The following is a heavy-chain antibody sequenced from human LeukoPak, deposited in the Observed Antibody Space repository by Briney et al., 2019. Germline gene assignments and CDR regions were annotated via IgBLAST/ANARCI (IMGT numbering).Heavy chain of an antibody. J-gene: IGHJ4*02. V-gene: IGHV3-21*01. CDR3: ARDMGDDYLDY. CDR1: GFTVSSNY. D-gene: IGHD2-21*01. CDR2: ISGSGSSNYI. Sequence: GGSLRLSCAASGFTVSSNYMSWVRQAPGKGLEWISSISGSGSSNYIYYADSVKGRFTVSRDNAKNSLFLQMNSLRAEDTAVYYCARDMGDDYLDYWGQGTLVTVSS.